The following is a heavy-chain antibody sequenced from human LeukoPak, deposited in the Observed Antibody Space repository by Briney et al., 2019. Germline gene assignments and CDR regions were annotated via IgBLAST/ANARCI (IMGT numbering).Heavy chain of an antibody. CDR1: GYTFTSYY. J-gene: IGHJ4*02. D-gene: IGHD5-12*01. Sequence: ASVKVSCKASGYTFTSYYMHWVRQAPGQGLEWMGIINPSGGSTSYVQKFQGRVTMTRDTSTSTVYMELSSLRSEDTAVYYCARGRNSGYDLGLYYFDYWGQGTLVTVSS. CDR2: INPSGGST. CDR3: ARGRNSGYDLGLYYFDY. V-gene: IGHV1-46*01.